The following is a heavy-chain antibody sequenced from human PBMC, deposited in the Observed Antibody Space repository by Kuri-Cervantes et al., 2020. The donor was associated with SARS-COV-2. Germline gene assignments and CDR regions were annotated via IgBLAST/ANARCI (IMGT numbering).Heavy chain of an antibody. V-gene: IGHV3-30-3*01. CDR2: ISYDGSNK. CDR1: GFTFSSYA. J-gene: IGHJ4*02. CDR3: AKDRAGVHDF. Sequence: LSLTCAASGFTFSSYAMHWVRQAPGKGLEWVAVISYDGSNKYYADSVKGRFTISRDNSKNTLYLQMKSLRDEDTAIYYCAKDRAGVHDFWGQGTLVTVSS. D-gene: IGHD2-21*01.